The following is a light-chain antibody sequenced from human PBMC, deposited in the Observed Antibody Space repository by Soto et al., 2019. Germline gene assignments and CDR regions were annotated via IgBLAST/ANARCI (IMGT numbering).Light chain of an antibody. CDR1: QSISTY. Sequence: DIQMTQSPSSLSASVGDRVTITCRASQSISTYLSWYQHTLGKAPKLLIYAASSLQSGVPSRFSGSGSGTEFTLTINSLHPEDFATYYCQQRSRTPLTFGGGTKVELK. V-gene: IGKV1-39*01. CDR2: AAS. J-gene: IGKJ4*01. CDR3: QQRSRTPLT.